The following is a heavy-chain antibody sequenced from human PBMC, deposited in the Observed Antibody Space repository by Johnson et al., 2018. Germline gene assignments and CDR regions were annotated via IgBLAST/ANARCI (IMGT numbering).Heavy chain of an antibody. Sequence: QVQLQESGPGLVKXSQTXSLXCTVSGGSISSGDYYWSWIRQPPGEGLEWIGYIFYTGTTYYNPSLQSRVAISVDTSKNQFSLRLRSVTAADTAVYYCARGSRQYSSGWYYFQHWGQGTLVTVSS. V-gene: IGHV4-30-4*01. J-gene: IGHJ1*01. CDR1: GGSISSGDYY. CDR3: ARGSRQYSSGWYYFQH. D-gene: IGHD6-19*01. CDR2: IFYTGTT.